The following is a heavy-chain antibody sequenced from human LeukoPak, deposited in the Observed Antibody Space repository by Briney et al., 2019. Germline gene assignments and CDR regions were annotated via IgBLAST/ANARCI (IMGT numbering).Heavy chain of an antibody. CDR3: ARADYGDY. D-gene: IGHD4-17*01. Sequence: ASVKVSCKASGYTFTGYYMHWVRQGPGQGPEWMGWINPKSGGTNYAQKFQGRVTMTSDTSISTAYMELSRLRSDDTAVYYCARADYGDYWGQGTLVTVSS. J-gene: IGHJ4*02. CDR2: INPKSGGT. V-gene: IGHV1-2*02. CDR1: GYTFTGYY.